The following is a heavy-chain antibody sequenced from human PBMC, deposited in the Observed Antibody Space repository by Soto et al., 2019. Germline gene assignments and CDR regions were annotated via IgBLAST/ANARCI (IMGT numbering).Heavy chain of an antibody. CDR1: GGTFSSYA. V-gene: IGHV1-69*01. D-gene: IGHD3-3*01. CDR2: IIPIFSTA. CDR3: ARAMPTRITIAMDV. Sequence: QVQLVQSGAEVKKPGSSVKVSCKASGGTFSSYAISWVRQAPGQGLEWMGGIIPIFSTANYAQKFQGRVTITADESTSTAYMELGSLSSEETAVYYSARAMPTRITIAMDVWGQGTTVTVSS. J-gene: IGHJ6*02.